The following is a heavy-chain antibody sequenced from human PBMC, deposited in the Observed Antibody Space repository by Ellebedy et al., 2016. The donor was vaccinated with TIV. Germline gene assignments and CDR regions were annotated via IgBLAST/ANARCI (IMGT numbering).Heavy chain of an antibody. CDR3: ARRSYYDSSGIEYYFDY. CDR1: GFTFSNAW. V-gene: IGHV3-7*03. J-gene: IGHJ4*02. D-gene: IGHD3-22*01. CDR2: IKQDGSEK. Sequence: GESLKISXAASGFTFSNAWMSWVRQAPGKGLEWVANIKQDGSEKYYVDSVKGRFTISRDNAKNSLYLQMNSLRAEDTAVYYCARRSYYDSSGIEYYFDYWGQGTLVTVSS.